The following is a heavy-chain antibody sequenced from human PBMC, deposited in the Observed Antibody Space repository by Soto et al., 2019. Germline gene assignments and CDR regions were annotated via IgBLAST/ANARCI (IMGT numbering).Heavy chain of an antibody. CDR1: GSTFSNYA. D-gene: IGHD5-18*01. CDR3: AKEGYPSFFEY. J-gene: IGHJ4*02. V-gene: IGHV3-23*01. Sequence: PGGSLRLSCAASGSTFSNYAMSRGRQAPGKGPEWCSAISGSGDKTYYVDSVKGRFTISRDNSKNTVSLQMNSLRADDTALYYCAKEGYPSFFEYWGQGTLVPVSS. CDR2: ISGSGDKT.